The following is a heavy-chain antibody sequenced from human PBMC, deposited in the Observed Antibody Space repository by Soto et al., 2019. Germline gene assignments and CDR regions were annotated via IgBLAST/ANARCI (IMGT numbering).Heavy chain of an antibody. D-gene: IGHD6-19*01. CDR3: ASGIAVAGTKYYMDV. V-gene: IGHV3-21*01. Sequence: GGSLRLSCAASGFTFSSYGMHWVRQAPGKGLEWVSAISSSGSNIYYADSVKGRFTISRDNAKNSLYLQMNSLRAEDTAVYYCASGIAVAGTKYYMDVWGKGTTVTVSS. CDR2: ISSSGSNI. CDR1: GFTFSSYG. J-gene: IGHJ6*03.